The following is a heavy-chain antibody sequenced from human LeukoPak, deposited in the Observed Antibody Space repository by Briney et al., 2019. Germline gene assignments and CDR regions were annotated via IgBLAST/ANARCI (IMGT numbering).Heavy chain of an antibody. CDR2: MNPNSGNT. Sequence: ASVKVSCKASGYTFTSYVIDWVRQATGQGLEWMGWMNPNSGNTGYAQNFQGRVTMTRNTSISTAYMELSSLRSEDTAVYYCARGPIVGATVANFDYCGQGTLVTVSS. V-gene: IGHV1-8*01. CDR1: GYTFTSYV. D-gene: IGHD1-26*01. J-gene: IGHJ4*02. CDR3: ARGPIVGATVANFDY.